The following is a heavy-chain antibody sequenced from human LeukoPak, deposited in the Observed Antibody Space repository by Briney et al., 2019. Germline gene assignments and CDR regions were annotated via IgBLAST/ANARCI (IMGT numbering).Heavy chain of an antibody. Sequence: GGSLRLSCAASGFTFSSYAIHWVRQAPGKGLEWVAVISYDGSNKYYADSVRGRFTISRDNSKNTLYLQMNSLRAEDTAVYYCARGRGSPYYFDCWGQGTLVTVSS. D-gene: IGHD1-26*01. CDR2: ISYDGSNK. V-gene: IGHV3-30-3*01. CDR1: GFTFSSYA. J-gene: IGHJ4*02. CDR3: ARGRGSPYYFDC.